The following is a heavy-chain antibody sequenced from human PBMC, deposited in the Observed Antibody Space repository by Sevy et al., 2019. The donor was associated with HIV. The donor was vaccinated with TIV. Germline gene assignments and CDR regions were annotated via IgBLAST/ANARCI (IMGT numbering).Heavy chain of an antibody. V-gene: IGHV3-49*04. CDR3: TRASVATGLYYYYGMDV. D-gene: IGHD5-12*01. J-gene: IGHJ6*02. Sequence: GGSLRLSCTASGFTFGDYAMSWVRQAPGKGLEWVGYIRSKAYGGTTEYAASVKGRFTISRDDSKSIAYLQMYSLKTEDTAVYYCTRASVATGLYYYYGMDVWGQGTTVTVSS. CDR2: IRSKAYGGTT. CDR1: GFTFGDYA.